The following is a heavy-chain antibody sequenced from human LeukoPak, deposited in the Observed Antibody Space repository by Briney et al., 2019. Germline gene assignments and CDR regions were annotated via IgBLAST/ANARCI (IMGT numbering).Heavy chain of an antibody. CDR1: GFTFSSYP. CDR2: ISYDGSNK. J-gene: IGHJ4*02. Sequence: GGSLRLSCAASGFTFSSYPMHWVRQAPGKGLEWMAFISYDGSNKYYADSVKGRFTISRDSSKNTLYLQMNSLRAEDTAVYYCARAGDITIFGVVVFDYWGQGTVVTVSS. D-gene: IGHD3-3*01. CDR3: ARAGDITIFGVVVFDY. V-gene: IGHV3-30-3*01.